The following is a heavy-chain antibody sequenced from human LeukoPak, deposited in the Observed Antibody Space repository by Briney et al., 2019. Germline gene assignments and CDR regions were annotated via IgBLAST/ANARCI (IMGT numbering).Heavy chain of an antibody. CDR2: ISSSSSYI. J-gene: IGHJ4*02. V-gene: IGHV3-21*01. CDR3: ATSSGWEYYFDY. CDR1: GFTFSSYS. Sequence: GGSLRLSCAASGFTFSSYSMNWVRQAPGKGLEWVSSISSSSSYIYYADSVKGRFTISRDNAKNSLYLQMNSLRAEDTAVYYCATSSGWEYYFDYWGQGTLVTVSS. D-gene: IGHD6-19*01.